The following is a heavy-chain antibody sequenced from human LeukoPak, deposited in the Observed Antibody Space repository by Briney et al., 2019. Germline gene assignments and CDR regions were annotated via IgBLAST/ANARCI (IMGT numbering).Heavy chain of an antibody. CDR3: ARGVLAAAGTVKGGGRTLFDP. CDR1: GGSISSYY. V-gene: IGHV4-59*13. Sequence: SETLSLTCTVSGGSISSYYWSWIRQPPGKGLEWIGYIYYSGSTNYNPSIKSRVTISVDTSKNQFSLKLSSVTAADTAVYYCARGVLAAAGTVKGGGRTLFDPWGQGTLVTVSS. D-gene: IGHD6-13*01. CDR2: IYYSGST. J-gene: IGHJ5*02.